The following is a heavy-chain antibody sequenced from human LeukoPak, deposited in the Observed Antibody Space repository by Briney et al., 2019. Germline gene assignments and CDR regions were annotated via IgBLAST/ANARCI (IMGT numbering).Heavy chain of an antibody. CDR1: GFTFSSYA. CDR3: AREVGVTNYFDY. Sequence: GGSLRLSCAASGFTFSSYAMSWVRQAPGKGLEWVSVISGSGGSTYYADSVKGRFTISRDSAKNSLYLQMNSLRPEDTAFYYCAREVGVTNYFDYWGQGTLVTVSS. J-gene: IGHJ4*02. D-gene: IGHD2-21*02. V-gene: IGHV3-23*01. CDR2: ISGSGGST.